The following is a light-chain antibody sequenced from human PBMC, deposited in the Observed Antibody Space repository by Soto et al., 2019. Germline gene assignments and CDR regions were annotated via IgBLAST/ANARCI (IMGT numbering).Light chain of an antibody. CDR2: DVS. CDR3: SSYTSSSTYV. J-gene: IGLJ1*01. V-gene: IGLV2-14*01. Sequence: QSALTQPASVSGSPGQSITISCTGTSSDVGGYNYVSWYQQHPGKAPKLMIYDVSNRPSGVSNRFSGSKSGNTVSLTISGLQAEDEADYYCSSYTSSSTYVLGTGTKVTDL. CDR1: SSDVGGYNY.